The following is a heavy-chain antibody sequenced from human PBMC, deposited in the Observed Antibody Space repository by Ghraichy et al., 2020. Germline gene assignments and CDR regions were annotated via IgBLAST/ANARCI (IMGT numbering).Heavy chain of an antibody. D-gene: IGHD1-26*01. V-gene: IGHV3-33*01. CDR1: GFTFSSYG. CDR2: IWYDGSNK. Sequence: GESLNISCAASGFTFSSYGMHWVRQAPGKGLEWVAVIWYDGSNKYYADSVKGRFTISRDNSKNTLYLQMNSLRAEDTAVYYCARDRGGSYGIEAFDIWGQGTMVTVSS. J-gene: IGHJ3*02. CDR3: ARDRGGSYGIEAFDI.